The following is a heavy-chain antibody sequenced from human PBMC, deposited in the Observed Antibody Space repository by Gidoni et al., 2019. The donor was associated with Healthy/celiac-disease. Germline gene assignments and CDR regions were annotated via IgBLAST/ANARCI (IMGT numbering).Heavy chain of an antibody. V-gene: IGHV3-23*01. CDR3: AKDRAVVRGATAY. CDR2: ISGSGGST. J-gene: IGHJ4*02. D-gene: IGHD3-10*01. Sequence: EVQLLESGGGLVQPGGSLRLSCAASGCTFSSYAMSWVRQAPGKGLECVSAISGSGGSTYYADSVNGRFTISRDNSKNTLYLQMNSLRAEDTAVYYCAKDRAVVRGATAYWGQGTLVTVSS. CDR1: GCTFSSYA.